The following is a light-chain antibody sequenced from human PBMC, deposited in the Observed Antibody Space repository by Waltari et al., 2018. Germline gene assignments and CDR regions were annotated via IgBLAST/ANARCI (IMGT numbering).Light chain of an antibody. J-gene: IGKJ1*01. CDR1: QSTGTF. V-gene: IGKV3-11*01. CDR2: DAS. Sequence: EIVLTQSPATLSLSPGDRATLSCRASQSTGTFFAWLQQKPGQAPSLLIYDASYRATDIPARFSGAGSGTDFTLTISSLEPEDFAVYFCQQRSDWPRTFGQGTRVEIK. CDR3: QQRSDWPRT.